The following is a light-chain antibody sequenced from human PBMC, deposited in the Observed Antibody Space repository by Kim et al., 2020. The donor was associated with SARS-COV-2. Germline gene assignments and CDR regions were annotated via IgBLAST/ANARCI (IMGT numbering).Light chain of an antibody. CDR1: NIGNRL. CDR3: QVWDSNTVI. Sequence: VALGQTARITCEGNNIGNRLVNWYQHKPGQAPVMVIHKDSNRPSGIPEGFSGSNSGKVATLTISRAHAGDEAEYYCQVWDSNTVIFGGGTQLTVL. CDR2: KDS. J-gene: IGLJ2*01. V-gene: IGLV3-9*01.